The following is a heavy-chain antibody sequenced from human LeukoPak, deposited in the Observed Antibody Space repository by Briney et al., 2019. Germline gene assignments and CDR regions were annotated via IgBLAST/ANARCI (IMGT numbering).Heavy chain of an antibody. D-gene: IGHD1-26*01. V-gene: IGHV1-46*01. Sequence: ASVKVSCKASGYTFTSYYMHWVRQAPGQGLEWMGIINPSGGSTSYAQKFQGRVTMTRDTSTSTVYMELSSLRSEDTAVYYCARRPQYSGSYYYDAFDIWGQGTMVTVSS. CDR1: GYTFTSYY. CDR2: INPSGGST. CDR3: ARRPQYSGSYYYDAFDI. J-gene: IGHJ3*02.